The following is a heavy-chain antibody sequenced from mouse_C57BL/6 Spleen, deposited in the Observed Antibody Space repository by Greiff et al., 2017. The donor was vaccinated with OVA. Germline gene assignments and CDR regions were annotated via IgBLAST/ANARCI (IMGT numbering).Heavy chain of an antibody. Sequence: QVQLQQSGPGLVQPSQSLSITCTVSGFSLTSYGVHWVRQSPGKGLEWLGVIWRGGSTDYNAAFMSRLSITKDNSKSQVFFKMNSLQADDTAIYYCAKNYDYDGGNYFDYWGQGTTLTVSS. CDR1: GFSLTSYG. V-gene: IGHV2-5*01. CDR3: AKNYDYDGGNYFDY. J-gene: IGHJ2*01. CDR2: IWRGGST. D-gene: IGHD2-4*01.